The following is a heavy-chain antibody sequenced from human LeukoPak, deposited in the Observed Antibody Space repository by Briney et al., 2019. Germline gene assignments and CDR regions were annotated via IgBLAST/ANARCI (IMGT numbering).Heavy chain of an antibody. Sequence: PGGSLRLSCAASGFTFDDYTMHWVRQAPGKGLEWVSLISWNSGSIGYADSVKGRFTISRDNAKNSLYLQMNSLRAEDTALYYCAKDRAAAVLYYFDYWGQGTLVTVSS. CDR2: ISWNSGSI. CDR1: GFTFDDYT. V-gene: IGHV3-9*01. J-gene: IGHJ4*02. CDR3: AKDRAAAVLYYFDY. D-gene: IGHD6-13*01.